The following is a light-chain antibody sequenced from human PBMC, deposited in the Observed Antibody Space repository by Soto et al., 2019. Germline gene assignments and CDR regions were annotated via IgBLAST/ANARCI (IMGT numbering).Light chain of an antibody. J-gene: IGKJ1*01. CDR2: LGS. V-gene: IGKV2-28*01. Sequence: DIVMTQSPLSLPVTPGEPASISCRSSQSLLHSNGYNYLDWYLQKPGQSPQLLIYLGSNLASGVPDRFRGRGSGTDFTRKISRVEAEDVGVYYCMQALQTPWTFGQGTKVEIK. CDR1: QSLLHSNGYNY. CDR3: MQALQTPWT.